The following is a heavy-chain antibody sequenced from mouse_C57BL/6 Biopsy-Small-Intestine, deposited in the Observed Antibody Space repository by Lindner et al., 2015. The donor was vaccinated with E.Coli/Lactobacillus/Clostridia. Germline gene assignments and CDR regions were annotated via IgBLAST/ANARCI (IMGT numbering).Heavy chain of an antibody. V-gene: IGHV1-34*02. J-gene: IGHJ2*01. CDR1: GYSFTDYN. Sequence: VQLQESGPELVKPGASVKISCKASGYSFTDYNMDWVKQSHGKSLEWIGYIYPNNGVTGYNQKFKSKATLTVDKSSNTAYMELHSLTSEDSAVYYCARLTYLGWWGQGTTLTVSS. CDR3: ARLTYLGW. CDR2: IYPNNGVT. D-gene: IGHD5-1*01.